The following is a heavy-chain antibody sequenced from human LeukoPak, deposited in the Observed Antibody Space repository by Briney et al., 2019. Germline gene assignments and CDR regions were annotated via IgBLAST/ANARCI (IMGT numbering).Heavy chain of an antibody. D-gene: IGHD4-11*01. J-gene: IGHJ6*02. V-gene: IGHV1-8*01. CDR2: MNPNSGNT. CDR1: GYTFTSYD. Sequence: ASVKVSCKASGYTFTSYDINWVRQATGQGLEWMGWMNPNSGNTGYAQKFQGRVTMTRNTSISAAYMGLSSLRSEDTAVYYCARNLHSNYYYYGLDVWGQGTTVTVSS. CDR3: ARNLHSNYYYYGLDV.